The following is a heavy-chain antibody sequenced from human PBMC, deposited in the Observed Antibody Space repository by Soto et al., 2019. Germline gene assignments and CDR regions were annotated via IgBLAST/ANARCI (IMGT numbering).Heavy chain of an antibody. CDR1: SGSISSSNW. CDR3: ARTYYDILTGYYFPDY. Sequence: QVQLQESGPGLVKPSGTLSLTCAVSSGSISSSNWWSWVRQPPGKGLEWRGEIYHSGSTNYNPSLKSRVTISVDKSKNQFSLKLSSVTAADTAVYYCARTYYDILTGYYFPDYWGQGTLVTVSS. V-gene: IGHV4-4*02. D-gene: IGHD3-9*01. J-gene: IGHJ4*02. CDR2: IYHSGST.